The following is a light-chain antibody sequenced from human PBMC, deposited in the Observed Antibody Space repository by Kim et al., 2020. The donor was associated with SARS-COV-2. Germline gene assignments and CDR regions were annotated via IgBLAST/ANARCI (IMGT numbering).Light chain of an antibody. V-gene: IGLV10-54*04. CDR2: RNN. Sequence: QTVTLTCTGNSNSVGHEGAVWLQQHQGHPPKLLFYRNNNRPSGISERFSASRSGNTASLTITGLQPEDEADYYCSAWDSSLRVWVFGGGTKLTVL. CDR1: SNSVGHEG. J-gene: IGLJ3*02. CDR3: SAWDSSLRVWV.